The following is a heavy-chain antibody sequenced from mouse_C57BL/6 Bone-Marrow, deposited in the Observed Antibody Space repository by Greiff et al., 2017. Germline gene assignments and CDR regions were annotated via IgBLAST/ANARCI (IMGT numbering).Heavy chain of an antibody. CDR1: GFSLSTSGMG. J-gene: IGHJ2*01. V-gene: IGHV8-12*01. CDR3: ARRAYYYGSSWFDY. D-gene: IGHD1-1*01. CDR2: IYWDDDK. Sequence: QVTLKESGPGILQSSQTLSLTCSFSGFSLSTSGMGVSWIRQPSGKGLEWLAHIYWDDDKRYNPSLKSRLTISKDTSRNQVFLKITSVDTADTATYYCARRAYYYGSSWFDYWGQGTTLTVSS.